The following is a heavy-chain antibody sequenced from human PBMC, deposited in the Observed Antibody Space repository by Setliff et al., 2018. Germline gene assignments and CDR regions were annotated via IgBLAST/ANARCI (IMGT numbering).Heavy chain of an antibody. CDR1: GVSINRNY. V-gene: IGHV4-59*04. D-gene: IGHD3-9*01. J-gene: IGHJ5*02. CDR2: IHYSGTT. Sequence: PSETLSLTCSVSGVSINRNYWSWIRQPPRKGLEWIGYIHYSGTTYYNPSLESRITMSVDTSNNRFSLKLTSVTAADTAVYYCARHPTGFPNWFDVWGQGTLVTVSS. CDR3: ARHPTGFPNWFDV.